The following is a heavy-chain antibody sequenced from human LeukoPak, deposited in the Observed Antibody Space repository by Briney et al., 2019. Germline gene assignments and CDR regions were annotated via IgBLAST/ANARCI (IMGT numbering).Heavy chain of an antibody. CDR3: ARSVAAAGTSGRENDY. CDR2: INPNSGGT. J-gene: IGHJ4*02. CDR1: GYTFTGYY. Sequence: ASVTVSCTASGYTFTGYYMHWVRQAPGQGLEWMGWINPNSGGTNYAQKFQGRVTMTRDTSISTAYMELSRLRSDDTAVYYCARSVAAAGTSGRENDYWGQGTLVTVSS. D-gene: IGHD6-13*01. V-gene: IGHV1-2*02.